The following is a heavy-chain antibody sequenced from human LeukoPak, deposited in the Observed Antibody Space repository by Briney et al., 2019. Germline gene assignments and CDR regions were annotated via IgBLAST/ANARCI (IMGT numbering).Heavy chain of an antibody. D-gene: IGHD2-8*01. CDR3: ARVLIETRFIWFDP. Sequence: AGGSLRLSCAASGFTFSSYWMSWVRQAPGKGLEWVANIKQDGSEKYYVDSVKGRFTISRDNAKNSLYPQMNSLRAEDTAVYYCARVLIETRFIWFDPWGQGTLVTVSS. CDR1: GFTFSSYW. CDR2: IKQDGSEK. J-gene: IGHJ5*02. V-gene: IGHV3-7*01.